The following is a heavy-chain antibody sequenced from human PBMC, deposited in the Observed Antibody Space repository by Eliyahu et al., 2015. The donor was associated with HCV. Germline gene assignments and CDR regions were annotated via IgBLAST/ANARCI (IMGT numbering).Heavy chain of an antibody. CDR2: ISYDGSNK. V-gene: IGHV3-30*18. Sequence: QVQLVESGGGVVQPGRSLRLSCAASGFTFSSYGMHWVRQAPGTGVGWVAVISYDGSNKYYADSVKGRFTISRDNSKNTLYLQMNSLRAEDTAVYYCAKDRAYSSGWFYYYGMDVWGQGTTVTVSS. D-gene: IGHD6-19*01. CDR1: GFTFSSYG. CDR3: AKDRAYSSGWFYYYGMDV. J-gene: IGHJ6*02.